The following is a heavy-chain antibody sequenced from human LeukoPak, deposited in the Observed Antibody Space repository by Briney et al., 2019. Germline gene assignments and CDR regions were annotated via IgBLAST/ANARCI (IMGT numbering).Heavy chain of an antibody. CDR1: GGSISSYY. J-gene: IGHJ4*02. CDR2: IYYSGST. V-gene: IGHV4-59*01. CDR3: ARDLGDCSGGSCYRKFDY. Sequence: SETLSLTCTVSGGSISSYYWSWIRQPPGKGLEWNGYIYYSGSTNYNPSLKSRVTISVDTSKNQFSLKLSSVTAADTAVYYCARDLGDCSGGSCYRKFDYWGQGTLVTVSS. D-gene: IGHD2-15*01.